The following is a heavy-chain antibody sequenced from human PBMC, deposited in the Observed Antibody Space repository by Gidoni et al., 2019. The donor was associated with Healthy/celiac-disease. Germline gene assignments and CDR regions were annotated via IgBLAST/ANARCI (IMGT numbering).Heavy chain of an antibody. V-gene: IGHV3-48*03. D-gene: IGHD3-3*01. CDR3: ARDRRYDFWSGYPPSFDY. J-gene: IGHJ4*02. CDR1: GFTFSSYA. Sequence: EVQLVESGGGLVQPGGSLRHSCAASGFTFSSYAMNWVRQAPGKGLEWVSYISSSGSTIYYADSVKGRFTISRDNAKNALYLQMNSLRAEDTAVYYCARDRRYDFWSGYPPSFDYWGQGTLVTVSS. CDR2: ISSSGSTI.